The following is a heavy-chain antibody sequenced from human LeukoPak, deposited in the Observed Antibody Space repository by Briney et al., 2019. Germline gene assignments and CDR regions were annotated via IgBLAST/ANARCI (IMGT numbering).Heavy chain of an antibody. V-gene: IGHV3-7*01. CDR1: GFTFSSYW. D-gene: IGHD7-27*01. Sequence: PGGSLRLSCAASGFTFSSYWMSWVRQAPGKGLEWVANIKQDGSEKYYVASVKGRFTISRDNAKNSLYLQMNSLRAEDTAVYYCASERGLGNGWYFDLWGRGTLVTVSS. J-gene: IGHJ2*01. CDR3: ASERGLGNGWYFDL. CDR2: IKQDGSEK.